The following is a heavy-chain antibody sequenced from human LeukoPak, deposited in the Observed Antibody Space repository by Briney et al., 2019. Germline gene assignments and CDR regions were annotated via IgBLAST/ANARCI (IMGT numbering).Heavy chain of an antibody. Sequence: NTSETLSLTCTVSGYSISSGYYWGWIRQPPGKGLEWIGSIYHSGSTYYNPSLKSRVTISVDTSKNQFSLKLRSVTAADAAVYYCARALAGYGYNWFDSWGQGTLVSVSS. CDR2: IYHSGST. CDR1: GYSISSGYY. CDR3: ARALAGYGYNWFDS. J-gene: IGHJ5*01. D-gene: IGHD5-18*01. V-gene: IGHV4-38-2*02.